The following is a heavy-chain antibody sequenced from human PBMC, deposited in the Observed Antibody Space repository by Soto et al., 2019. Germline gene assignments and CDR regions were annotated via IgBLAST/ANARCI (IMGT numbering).Heavy chain of an antibody. V-gene: IGHV4-30-2*01. J-gene: IGHJ4*02. D-gene: IGHD2-21*01. CDR3: ARGNVVAIDY. CDR1: GGSISSCGYS. Sequence: QLQLQESGSGLVKPSQTLSLTCAVSGGSISSCGYSSSWIRQPPGKGLEWIWYIYHSGSTYYNPSLKSRVTISVDSSKNQFSLKLSSVPAADTAVYYWARGNVVAIDYWGQGTLVTVSS. CDR2: IYHSGST.